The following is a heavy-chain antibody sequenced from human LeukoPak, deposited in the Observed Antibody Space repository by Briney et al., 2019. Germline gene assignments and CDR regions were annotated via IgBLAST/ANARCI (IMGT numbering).Heavy chain of an antibody. Sequence: ASVKVSCTASGGTFSSYAISWVRQAPGQGLEWMGGIIPIFGTANYAQKFQGRVTITTDESTSTAYMELSSLRSEDTAVYYCASGRGDLGYYFDYWGQGTLVTVSS. D-gene: IGHD4-17*01. CDR2: IIPIFGTA. CDR1: GGTFSSYA. J-gene: IGHJ4*02. CDR3: ASGRGDLGYYFDY. V-gene: IGHV1-69*05.